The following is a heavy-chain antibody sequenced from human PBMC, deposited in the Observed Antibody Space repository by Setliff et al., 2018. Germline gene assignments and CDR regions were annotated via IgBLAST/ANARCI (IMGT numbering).Heavy chain of an antibody. D-gene: IGHD2-21*01. CDR2: IRYDGSNK. J-gene: IGHJ6*01. CDR3: AKDSLEVVIALHGMDV. Sequence: LRLSCAASGFIFSNYGMYWVRQAPGKGLEWVAFIRYDGSNKYYADSVQGRFTISRDNSKNTLFLQMDSLRDDDTAVYYCAKDSLEVVIALHGMDVWGQGTTVTVSS. V-gene: IGHV3-30*02. CDR1: GFIFSNYG.